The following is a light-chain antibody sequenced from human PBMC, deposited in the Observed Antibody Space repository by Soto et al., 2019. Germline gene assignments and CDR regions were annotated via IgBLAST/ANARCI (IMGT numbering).Light chain of an antibody. CDR2: GAS. V-gene: IGKV3-15*01. CDR3: QQFNTWPRDT. Sequence: DILMTQSPATLSMSPGERATLSCMASQSVSSNLAWYQQKPGQAPRLLIYGASIRATGVPARFTGGGSGTEFTLTISSLQSEDFAIYYCQQFNTWPRDTFGQGTKVDI. J-gene: IGKJ1*01. CDR1: QSVSSN.